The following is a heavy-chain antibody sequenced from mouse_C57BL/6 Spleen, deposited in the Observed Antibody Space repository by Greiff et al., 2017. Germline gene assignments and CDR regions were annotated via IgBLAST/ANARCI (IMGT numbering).Heavy chain of an antibody. J-gene: IGHJ3*01. CDR3: ARRPAFAY. CDR1: GFTFSDYG. Sequence: EVQLVESGGGLVKPGGSLKLSCAASGFTFSDYGMHWVRQAPEKGLEWVAYISSGSSTIYYSATVKGRFTISRDNAKNTLFLQMTSLRSEDTAMYYCARRPAFAYWGQGTLVTVSA. CDR2: ISSGSSTI. V-gene: IGHV5-17*01.